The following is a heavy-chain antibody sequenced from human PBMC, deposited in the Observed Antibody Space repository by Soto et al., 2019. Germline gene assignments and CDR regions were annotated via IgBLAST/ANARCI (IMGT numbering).Heavy chain of an antibody. J-gene: IGHJ4*02. V-gene: IGHV3-9*01. Sequence: VQLVESGGGLVQPGGSRRLSCVVSGISFDDYVMHWVRQVPGKGLEWVSGINWDSGDIGYAVSVKGRFTISRENAKNSLYLQMKSLKTEDTALYYCPKDTAPGFYYANGNLDYWGQGTPVT. D-gene: IGHD2-8*01. CDR1: GISFDDYV. CDR2: INWDSGDI. CDR3: PKDTAPGFYYANGNLDY.